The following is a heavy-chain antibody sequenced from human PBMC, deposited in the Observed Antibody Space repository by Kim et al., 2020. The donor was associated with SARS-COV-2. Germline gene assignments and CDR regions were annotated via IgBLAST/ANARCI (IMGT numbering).Heavy chain of an antibody. J-gene: IGHJ6*02. V-gene: IGHV4-34*01. D-gene: IGHD4-17*01. CDR3: AAAGPPGYGDYPVRMDV. Sequence: SETLSLTCAVYGGSFSGYYWSWIRQPPGKGLEWIGEINHSGSTNYNPSLKSRVTISVDTSKNQFSLKLSSVTAADTAVYYCAAAGPPGYGDYPVRMDVWGQGTTVTVSS. CDR2: INHSGST. CDR1: GGSFSGYY.